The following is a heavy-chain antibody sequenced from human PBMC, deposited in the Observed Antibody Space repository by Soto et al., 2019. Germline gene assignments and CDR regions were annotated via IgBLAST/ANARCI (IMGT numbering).Heavy chain of an antibody. D-gene: IGHD1-26*01. CDR1: GFGFGSYG. CDR3: VKDLRLVGGRVSDGMNV. V-gene: IGHV3-30*18. J-gene: IGHJ6*02. Sequence: GGYLRLSCAASGFGFGSYGMNWVRQAPGKGLEWVAGISHDEAYVDYGESVRGRLSISRDNSENTLFLEINSLRADDKALYYCVKDLRLVGGRVSDGMNVWGRGTTVTVSS. CDR2: ISHDEAYV.